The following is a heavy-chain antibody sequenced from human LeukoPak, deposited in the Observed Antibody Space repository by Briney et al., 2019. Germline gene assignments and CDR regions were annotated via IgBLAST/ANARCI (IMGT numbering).Heavy chain of an antibody. CDR2: IRFDGSNK. V-gene: IGHV3-30*02. Sequence: PGGALTLSCVACGFTFSSYVMHWLRQAPGKGLEWVAFIRFDGSNKYYPYSLKGRFTISRDNSKNTLYLQMNSLRAEDTAVYYCAKDHSYYGSGSYSGFDPWGQGTLVTVSS. D-gene: IGHD3-10*01. CDR1: GFTFSSYV. CDR3: AKDHSYYGSGSYSGFDP. J-gene: IGHJ5*02.